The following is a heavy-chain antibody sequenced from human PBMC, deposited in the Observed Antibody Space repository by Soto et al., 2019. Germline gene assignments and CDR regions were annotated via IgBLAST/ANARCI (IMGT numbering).Heavy chain of an antibody. CDR3: ARVTSIFTGLYYFDY. V-gene: IGHV4-30-2*01. J-gene: IGHJ4*02. Sequence: SETLSLTFAVSGGSISSGGYSWSWIRQPPGKGLEWIGYIYHSGSTYYNPSLKSRVTISVDRSKNQFSLKLSSVTAADTAVYYCARVTSIFTGLYYFDYWGQGTLVTVSS. CDR1: GGSISSGGYS. CDR2: IYHSGST. D-gene: IGHD3-9*01.